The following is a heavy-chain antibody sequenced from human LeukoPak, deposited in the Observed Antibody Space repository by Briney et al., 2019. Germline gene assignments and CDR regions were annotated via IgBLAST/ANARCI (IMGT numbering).Heavy chain of an antibody. J-gene: IGHJ4*02. V-gene: IGHV3-48*01. CDR2: ISSSSSTI. D-gene: IGHD2-15*01. CDR1: GFTFSSYS. CDR3: ARDCSGVNCYTRNFDY. Sequence: GGSLRLSCAASGFTFSSYSMNWVRQAPGKGLEWVSYISSSSSTIYYADSVKGRFTISRDNAKNSLYLQMNSLRAEDTAVYYCARDCSGVNCYTRNFDYWGQGTLVTVSS.